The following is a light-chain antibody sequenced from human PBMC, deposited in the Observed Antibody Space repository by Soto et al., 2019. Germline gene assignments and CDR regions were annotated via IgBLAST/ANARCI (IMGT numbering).Light chain of an antibody. CDR2: DAS. CDR1: QSVSSN. J-gene: IGKJ2*01. V-gene: IGKV3-15*01. CDR3: HHYNSWPYT. Sequence: EIVMTQSPDTLSVSPGARATLSCRASQSVSSNLAWYQQKPGQAPRLIIYDASTRAPGFPARFSGSGSGTECTLTISSLQSEDFAVYYCHHYNSWPYTFGQGTKVDIK.